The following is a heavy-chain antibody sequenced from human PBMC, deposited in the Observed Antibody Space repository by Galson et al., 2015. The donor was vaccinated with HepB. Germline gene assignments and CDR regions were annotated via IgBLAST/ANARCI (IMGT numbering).Heavy chain of an antibody. V-gene: IGHV1-69*02. D-gene: IGHD3-22*01. CDR3: LREYYDSSGYLNFDY. CDR1: GYTFSSYT. J-gene: IGHJ4*02. CDR2: IIPILGIA. Sequence: SVKVSCKASGYTFSSYTISWVRQAPGQGLEWMGRIIPILGIANYAQKFQGRVTITADKSTSTAYMELSSLRSEDTAVYYCLREYYDSSGYLNFDYWGQGTLVTVSS.